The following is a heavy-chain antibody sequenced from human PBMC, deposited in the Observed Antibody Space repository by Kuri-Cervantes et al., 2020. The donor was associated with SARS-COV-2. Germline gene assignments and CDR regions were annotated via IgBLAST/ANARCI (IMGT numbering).Heavy chain of an antibody. CDR3: AKVGPAWGSSWYSDY. V-gene: IGHV3-73*01. CDR2: IRSKANSYAT. D-gene: IGHD6-13*01. Sequence: GESLKISCAASGFTLGGSGVHWVRQAPGKGLEWVGRIRSKANSYATAYAASVKGRFTISRDGSKNTLYLQMNSLRAEDTAVYYCAKVGPAWGSSWYSDYWGQGTLVTVSS. J-gene: IGHJ4*02. CDR1: GFTLGGSG.